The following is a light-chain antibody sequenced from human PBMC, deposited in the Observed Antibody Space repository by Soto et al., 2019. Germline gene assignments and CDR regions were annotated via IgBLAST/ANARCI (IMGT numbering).Light chain of an antibody. CDR2: EAS. Sequence: EVVLTQSPATLSLSPVETATLSCRASRSVDRHLAWYQHKPGQAPRLLIFEASTRATGVPARFSGSGSGTHFTLTINSLEPEDFDVYYCQQRGNCPPLTFGGGTKVAI. J-gene: IGKJ4*01. CDR3: QQRGNCPPLT. V-gene: IGKV3-11*01. CDR1: RSVDRH.